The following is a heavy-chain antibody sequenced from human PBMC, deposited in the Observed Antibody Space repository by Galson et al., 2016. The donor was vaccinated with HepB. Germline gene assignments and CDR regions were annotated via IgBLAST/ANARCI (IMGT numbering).Heavy chain of an antibody. CDR3: ARMREWLVDS. V-gene: IGHV2-70*04. CDR1: GFSLNTKGMR. J-gene: IGHJ4*02. D-gene: IGHD5-12*01. Sequence: PALVKPTQTLTLTCSFSGFSLNTKGMRVTWIRQPPGKALEWLARIDWDGDRFYNASLRSRLTISKDASKNQVVLTMTNMDPVDTATYFCARMREWLVDSWGQGTPVIVSS. CDR2: IDWDGDR.